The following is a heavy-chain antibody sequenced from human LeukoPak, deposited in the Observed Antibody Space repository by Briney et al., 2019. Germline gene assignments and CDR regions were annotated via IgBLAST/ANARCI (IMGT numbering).Heavy chain of an antibody. Sequence: SETLSLTCTVSGGSISSSSYYWGWIRQPPGKGLEWIGSIYYSGSTYYNPSLKSRVTISVDTSKNQFSLKLSSVTAADTAVYYCARSGPFWSGYSWDMGWFDPWGQGTLVTVSS. J-gene: IGHJ5*02. D-gene: IGHD3-3*01. V-gene: IGHV4-39*07. CDR1: GGSISSSSYY. CDR3: ARSGPFWSGYSWDMGWFDP. CDR2: IYYSGST.